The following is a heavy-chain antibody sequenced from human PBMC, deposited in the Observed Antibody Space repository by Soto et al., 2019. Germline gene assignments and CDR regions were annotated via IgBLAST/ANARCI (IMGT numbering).Heavy chain of an antibody. CDR1: GNTLTEFS. D-gene: IGHD1-1*01. CDR3: ATVGWSTGTHEAGPYYMDV. V-gene: IGHV1-24*01. Sequence: ASLKVSCKVSGNTLTEFSMHWVRQAPGKGLEWMGGVDPDEGKTVYAQKFQGRVSMTEDTSTDTVYMELSSLRSDDTAVYYCATVGWSTGTHEAGPYYMDVWAKGTTVTVSS. CDR2: VDPDEGKT. J-gene: IGHJ6*03.